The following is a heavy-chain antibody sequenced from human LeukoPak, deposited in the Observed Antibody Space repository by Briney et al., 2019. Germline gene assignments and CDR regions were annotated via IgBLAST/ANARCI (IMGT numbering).Heavy chain of an antibody. Sequence: GASVKVSCKASGYTLTGYYMHWVRQAPGQGLESMGWINPNSGGTNYAQKFQGRVTMTRDTSINTAYMELSRLESDDSAVYYCAREGAGRNDYWGQGTLVTVSS. V-gene: IGHV1-2*02. CDR2: INPNSGGT. D-gene: IGHD1-1*01. CDR3: AREGAGRNDY. J-gene: IGHJ4*02. CDR1: GYTLTGYY.